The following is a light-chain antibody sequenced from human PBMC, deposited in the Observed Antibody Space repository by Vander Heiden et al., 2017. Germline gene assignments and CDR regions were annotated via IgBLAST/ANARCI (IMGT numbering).Light chain of an antibody. CDR2: CNS. CDR1: SSSNVAGYD. J-gene: IGLJ3*02. V-gene: IGLV1-40*01. Sequence: QSVLTQPPSVAGAPRKRVTISCTGGSSSNVAGYDVHWYHQLPGTAPHLLIYCNSNRPSWVPARFSCSNSGTSASPVTTGLQAEDEADYYCQSYDSSLSGSWVFGGGTKLTGL. CDR3: QSYDSSLSGSWV.